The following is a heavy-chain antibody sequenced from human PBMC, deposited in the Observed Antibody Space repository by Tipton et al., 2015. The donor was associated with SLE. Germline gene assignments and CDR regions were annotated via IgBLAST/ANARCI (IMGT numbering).Heavy chain of an antibody. CDR2: ISSSGSTI. CDR3: AAAASSYYYDKIGYPPH. J-gene: IGHJ4*02. D-gene: IGHD3-22*01. Sequence: GSLRLSCAASGFTFSSYEMNWVRQAPGKGLEWVSYISSSGSTIYYADSVKGRFTISRDDSKNTLFLQMNSLRAEDTALYFCAAAASSYYYDKIGYPPHWGQGTLVTVSS. CDR1: GFTFSSYE. V-gene: IGHV3-48*03.